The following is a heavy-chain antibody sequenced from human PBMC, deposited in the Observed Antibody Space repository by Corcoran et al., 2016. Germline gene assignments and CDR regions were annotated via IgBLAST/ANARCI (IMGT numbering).Heavy chain of an antibody. CDR3: ASLDCSSTSCYTWDAFDI. V-gene: IGHV4-38-2*02. Sequence: QVQLQESGPGLVKPSETLSLTCTVSGYSISSGYYWGWIRQPPGKGLEWIGSIYHSGSTYCNPSLKSRVTISVDTSKNQFSLKLSSVTAADTAVYYCASLDCSSTSCYTWDAFDIWGQGTMVTVSS. CDR2: IYHSGST. CDR1: GYSISSGYY. D-gene: IGHD2-2*02. J-gene: IGHJ3*02.